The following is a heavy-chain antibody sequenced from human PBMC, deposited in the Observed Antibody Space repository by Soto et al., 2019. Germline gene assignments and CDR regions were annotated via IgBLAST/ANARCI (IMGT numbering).Heavy chain of an antibody. CDR1: GFSLSSYW. D-gene: IGHD6-6*01. Sequence: VQLVESGGGLVQPGGSLRLSCAASGFSLSSYWMSWVRQAPGKGLEWVANMNQDGSESDYVGSVKGRFTFIRDNAKNSLYLQMNSLRAEDTAVYYCARLSTSAGRRDLACWGQGTLVTVSS. CDR3: ARLSTSAGRRDLAC. CDR2: MNQDGSES. V-gene: IGHV3-7*01. J-gene: IGHJ4*02.